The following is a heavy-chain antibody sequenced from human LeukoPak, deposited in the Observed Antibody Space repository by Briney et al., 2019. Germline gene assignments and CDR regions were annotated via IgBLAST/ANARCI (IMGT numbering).Heavy chain of an antibody. CDR2: INHSGST. V-gene: IGHV4-34*01. CDR1: GGSFSGYY. J-gene: IGHJ5*02. CDR3: ARGLRTKAYNWFDP. Sequence: KPSETLSLTCAVYGGSFSGYYWSWIRQPPGKGLEWIGEINHSGSTNYNPSLKSRVTISVDTSKNQFSLKLSSVTAADTAVYYCARGLRTKAYNWFDPWGQGTLVTVSS.